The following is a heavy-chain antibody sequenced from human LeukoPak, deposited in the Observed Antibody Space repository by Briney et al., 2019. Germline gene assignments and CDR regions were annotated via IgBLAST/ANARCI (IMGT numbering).Heavy chain of an antibody. CDR2: IIPILGIA. D-gene: IGHD6-13*01. V-gene: IGHV1-69*04. CDR3: AREWLNSSSWFYNWFDP. Sequence: GASVKVSCKSSGYTFTTYGITWVRQAPGQGLEWMGRIIPILGIANYAQKFQGRVTITADKSTSTAYMELSSLRSEDTAVYYCAREWLNSSSWFYNWFDPWGQGTLVTVS. CDR1: GYTFTTYG. J-gene: IGHJ5*02.